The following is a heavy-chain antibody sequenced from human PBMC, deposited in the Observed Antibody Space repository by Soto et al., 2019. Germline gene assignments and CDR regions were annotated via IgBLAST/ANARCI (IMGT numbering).Heavy chain of an antibody. J-gene: IGHJ4*02. Sequence: GGSLRLSCAASGFTFSSYGMHWVRQAPGKGLEWVAVIWYDGSNKYYADSVKGRFTISRDNSKNTLYLQMNSLRAEDTGVYYCVTSGVGVVRLDNWGQGTLVTVSS. V-gene: IGHV3-33*01. D-gene: IGHD1-26*01. CDR2: IWYDGSNK. CDR1: GFTFSSYG. CDR3: VTSGVGVVRLDN.